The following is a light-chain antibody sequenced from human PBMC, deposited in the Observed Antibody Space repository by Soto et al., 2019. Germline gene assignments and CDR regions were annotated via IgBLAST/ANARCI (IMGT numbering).Light chain of an antibody. CDR1: SSDVGSSNG. CDR3: SSYTTSSTYV. CDR2: DVS. J-gene: IGLJ1*01. Sequence: QSALTQPPSVSGSPGQSVAISCTGTSSDVGSSNGVSWYQQPPGTAPKLMIYDVSNRPSGVPDRFSGSKSGNTASLTISGLQAEDESDYYCSSYTTSSTYVFGTGTKLTVL. V-gene: IGLV2-18*02.